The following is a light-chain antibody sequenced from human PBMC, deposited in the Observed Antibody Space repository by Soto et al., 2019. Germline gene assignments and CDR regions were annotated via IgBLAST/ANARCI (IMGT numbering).Light chain of an antibody. CDR3: GTWDSSLSAWV. V-gene: IGLV1-51*02. Sequence: QSVLTQPPSVSAAPGQTVTISCSGSSSNIGNNYISWYQQLPGTAPKMIMYEDNKRHSGIPDRFSGSRSGTSASLGITGLQTGDEADYYCGTWDSSLSAWVFGGGTKLTVL. J-gene: IGLJ3*02. CDR1: SSNIGNNY. CDR2: EDN.